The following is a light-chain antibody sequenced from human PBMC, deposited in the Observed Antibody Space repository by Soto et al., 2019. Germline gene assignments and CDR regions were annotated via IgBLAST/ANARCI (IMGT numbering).Light chain of an antibody. CDR3: SSHSATSPYV. J-gene: IGLJ1*01. CDR2: EVS. Sequence: QSALTQPASVSGSPGQSVTISCTGSNSDIGGYNYVSWYQQQPGKAPKLIIYEVSHRPSGISNRFSGSKSGNTASLTISGLHVEDEADYYCSSHSATSPYVFGTGTQLTVL. V-gene: IGLV2-14*01. CDR1: NSDIGGYNY.